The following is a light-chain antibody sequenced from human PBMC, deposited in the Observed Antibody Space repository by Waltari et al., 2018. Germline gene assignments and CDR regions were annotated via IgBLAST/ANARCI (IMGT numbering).Light chain of an antibody. CDR1: QSVGRY. V-gene: IGKV1-39*01. Sequence: DIQMTQSPSSLSASVGDRVTTSCRASQSVGRYLNWYQQKPGEAPKLLIYLTSHLEGGVPPRFSGSGSETDFTLTISSLQPEDFATYHCQQSEGIPYTFGQGTKLEL. CDR3: QQSEGIPYT. J-gene: IGKJ2*01. CDR2: LTS.